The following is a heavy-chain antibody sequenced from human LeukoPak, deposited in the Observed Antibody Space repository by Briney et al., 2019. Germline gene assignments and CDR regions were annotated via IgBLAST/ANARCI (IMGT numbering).Heavy chain of an antibody. CDR1: GFTFSSYA. J-gene: IGHJ3*02. Sequence: GGSLRLSCAASGFTFSSYAMSWVRQAPGKGLEWFSSLRGNGGSTEYVDSVRGRFVISRDNSRNTLYLQMNSLRAEDTAVYYCAKSVTAAGTYAFDIWGQGTVVTVSS. CDR3: AKSVTAAGTYAFDI. V-gene: IGHV3-23*01. D-gene: IGHD6-13*01. CDR2: LRGNGGST.